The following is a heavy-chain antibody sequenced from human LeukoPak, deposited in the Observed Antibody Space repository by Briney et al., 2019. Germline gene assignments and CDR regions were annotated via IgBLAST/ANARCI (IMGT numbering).Heavy chain of an antibody. V-gene: IGHV1-46*01. Sequence: ASVKVSCKASGYTFTSYYMHWVRQAPGQGLEWMGIINPSGGSTSYAQKFQGRVTMTRDTFTITVYMELSSLRSEDTCVYYCARDSIGAIFGVVNNWFDPWGQGTLVTVSS. CDR2: INPSGGST. CDR1: GYTFTSYY. CDR3: ARDSIGAIFGVVNNWFDP. J-gene: IGHJ5*02. D-gene: IGHD3-3*01.